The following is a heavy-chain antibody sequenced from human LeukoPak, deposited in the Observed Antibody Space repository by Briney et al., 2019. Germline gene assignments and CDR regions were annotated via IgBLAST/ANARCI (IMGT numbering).Heavy chain of an antibody. CDR1: GYTVTGYY. V-gene: IGHV1-2*06. CDR3: ARVSTMVRGVMTFDP. J-gene: IGHJ5*02. Sequence: ASVKVSCKASGYTVTGYYMHWVRQAPGQGLEWMGRINPNSGGTNYAQKFQGRVTMTRDTSISTAYMELSRLRSDDTAVYYCARVSTMVRGVMTFDPWGQGTLVTVSS. D-gene: IGHD3-10*01. CDR2: INPNSGGT.